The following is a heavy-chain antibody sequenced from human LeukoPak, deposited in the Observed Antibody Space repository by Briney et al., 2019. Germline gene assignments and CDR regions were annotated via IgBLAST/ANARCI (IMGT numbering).Heavy chain of an antibody. CDR3: ARDFEEYSSSSGQVHFDY. V-gene: IGHV1-18*01. D-gene: IGHD6-6*01. Sequence: ASVKVSCKASGYTFTSYGISWVRQAPGQGLEWMGWISAYNGNTNYAQKLQGRVTMTTDTSTSTAYMELRSLRSDDTAVYYCARDFEEYSSSSGQVHFDYWGQGTLVTVSS. CDR1: GYTFTSYG. CDR2: ISAYNGNT. J-gene: IGHJ4*02.